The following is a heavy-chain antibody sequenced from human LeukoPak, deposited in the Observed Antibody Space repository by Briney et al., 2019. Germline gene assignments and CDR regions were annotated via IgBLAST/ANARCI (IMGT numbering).Heavy chain of an antibody. CDR1: GYTFTGYY. D-gene: IGHD3-22*01. CDR3: ARGEAKSSGYYYMY. J-gene: IGHJ4*02. V-gene: IGHV1-2*02. CDR2: INPNSGGT. Sequence: GASVKVSCKASGYTFTGYYMHWVRQAPGQGLEWMGWINPNSGGTNYAQKFQGRVTMTRDTSISTAYMELSRLRSDDTAVYYCARGEAKSSGYYYMYWGQGTLVTVSS.